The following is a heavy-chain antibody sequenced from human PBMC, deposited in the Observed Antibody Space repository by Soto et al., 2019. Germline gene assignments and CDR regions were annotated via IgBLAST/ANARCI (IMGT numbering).Heavy chain of an antibody. CDR1: GFSLNTRGVG. J-gene: IGHJ4*02. CDR3: AHRRGDPLTGHYYFDY. CDR2: ISWDGEK. D-gene: IGHD3-9*01. Sequence: QITLKESGPPLLKPTQTLTLTCAFSGFSLNTRGVGVGWIRQPPGKALEWLALISWDGEKRYRPSLKSRLTITKYTSENQVVLTMTNMDPVDTATYSCAHRRGDPLTGHYYFDYWGQGTLVTVSS. V-gene: IGHV2-5*02.